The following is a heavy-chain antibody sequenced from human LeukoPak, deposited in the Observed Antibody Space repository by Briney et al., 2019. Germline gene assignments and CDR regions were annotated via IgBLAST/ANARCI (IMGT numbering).Heavy chain of an antibody. CDR2: INAGNGNT. V-gene: IGHV1-3*01. D-gene: IGHD6-13*01. J-gene: IGHJ2*01. CDR3: ARVRYSSSWYFGYFDL. Sequence: ASVKVSCKASGYTFTSYAMHWVRQAPGQRLEWMGWINAGNGNTKYSQKFQGRVTITRDTSASTAYMELSSLRSEGTAVYYCARVRYSSSWYFGYFDLWGRGTLVTVSS. CDR1: GYTFTSYA.